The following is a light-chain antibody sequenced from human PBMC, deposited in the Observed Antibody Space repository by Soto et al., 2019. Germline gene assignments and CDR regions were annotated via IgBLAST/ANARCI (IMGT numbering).Light chain of an antibody. CDR3: QHRSAWPLT. J-gene: IGKJ4*01. CDR1: QSINKY. Sequence: EIVLTQSPATLSLSAGERATLSCRASQSINKYLGWYQQRPGQAPRLLIYDASNRATGIPARFSGSGSGTDFTLTISSLEPEDFATYYYQHRSAWPLTFGGGTKLEIK. CDR2: DAS. V-gene: IGKV3-11*01.